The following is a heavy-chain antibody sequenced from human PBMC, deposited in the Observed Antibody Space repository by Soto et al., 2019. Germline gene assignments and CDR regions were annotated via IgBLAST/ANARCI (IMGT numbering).Heavy chain of an antibody. Sequence: GESLKISCKVSGYSFTSYLIGWVRQKPGKGLEWMGIINPGDSEARYSPSFQGQVTFSVDWRSGTAYLQWVKLKASDTAMYYCARRPTGSYFDVYNWFEPWCQGTLVTVSS. J-gene: IGHJ5*02. V-gene: IGHV5-51*01. D-gene: IGHD1-26*01. CDR3: ARRPTGSYFDVYNWFEP. CDR1: GYSFTSYL. CDR2: INPGDSEA.